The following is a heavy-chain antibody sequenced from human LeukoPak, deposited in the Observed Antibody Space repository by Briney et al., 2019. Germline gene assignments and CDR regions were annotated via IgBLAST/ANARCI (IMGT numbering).Heavy chain of an antibody. V-gene: IGHV3-21*01. CDR3: ARDRERSLRAFDI. Sequence: GGSLRLSCAASGFTFSSYSMNWVRQAPGKGLEWVSSISSSSSYIYYADSVKGRFTISRDNAKNSLYLQMNSLRAEDTAVYYCARDRERSLRAFDIWGQGTMVTVSS. J-gene: IGHJ3*02. CDR2: ISSSSSYI. D-gene: IGHD1-1*01. CDR1: GFTFSSYS.